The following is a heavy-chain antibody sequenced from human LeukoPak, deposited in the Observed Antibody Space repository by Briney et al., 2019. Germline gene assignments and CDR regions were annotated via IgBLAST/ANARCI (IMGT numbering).Heavy chain of an antibody. J-gene: IGHJ4*02. D-gene: IGHD2-15*01. CDR2: INHSGST. Sequence: SETLSLTCAVCGGSFSGYYWSWIRQPPGKGLEWIGEINHSGSTNYNPSLKSRVTISVDTSKNQFSLKLSSVTAADTAVYYCARGLGSPRQSTTADIVVVVAAHYFDYWGQGTLVTVSS. CDR3: ARGLGSPRQSTTADIVVVVAAHYFDY. CDR1: GGSFSGYY. V-gene: IGHV4-34*01.